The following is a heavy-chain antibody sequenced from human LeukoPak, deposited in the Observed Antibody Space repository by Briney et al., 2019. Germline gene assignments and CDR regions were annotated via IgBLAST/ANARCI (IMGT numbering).Heavy chain of an antibody. CDR3: AKEYPSSSWYGDYFDY. V-gene: IGHV3-30*18. CDR1: GFTFSSYG. J-gene: IGHJ4*02. CDR2: ISYDGSNK. D-gene: IGHD6-13*01. Sequence: GGSLRLSCAASGFTFSSYGMRWVRQAPGKGLEWVSVISYDGSNKYYADSVKGRFTISRDNSKNTLYLQMNSLRAEDTAVYYCAKEYPSSSWYGDYFDYWGQGTLVTVSS.